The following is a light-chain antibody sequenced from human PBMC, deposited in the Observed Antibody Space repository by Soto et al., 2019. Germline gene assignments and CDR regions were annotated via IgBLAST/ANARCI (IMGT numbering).Light chain of an antibody. V-gene: IGKV3-15*01. CDR3: QQYDNWPWT. CDR1: QSVSSD. CDR2: GAS. Sequence: EIVMTQSPATLTVSPGERATLSCRASQSVSSDLAWYQQKPGQAPRLLIYGASTRATDIPATFSGSGSGTEFTLTISSLQSEDFAVYYCQQYDNWPWTFGQGTKVDIK. J-gene: IGKJ1*01.